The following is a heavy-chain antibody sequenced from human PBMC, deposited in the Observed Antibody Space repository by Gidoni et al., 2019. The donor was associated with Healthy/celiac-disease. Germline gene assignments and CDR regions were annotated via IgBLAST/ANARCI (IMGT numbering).Heavy chain of an antibody. CDR1: GGSFSGYY. Sequence: QVQLQQWGAGRLKPSETLSLTCAVYGGSFSGYYWSWIRQPPGKGLEWIGEINHSGSTNYNPSLKSRVTISVDTSKNQFSLKLSSVTAADTAVYYCARGGAGAWLFRIYFDYWGQGTLVTVSS. V-gene: IGHV4-34*01. CDR3: ARGGAGAWLFRIYFDY. D-gene: IGHD3-22*01. CDR2: INHSGST. J-gene: IGHJ4*02.